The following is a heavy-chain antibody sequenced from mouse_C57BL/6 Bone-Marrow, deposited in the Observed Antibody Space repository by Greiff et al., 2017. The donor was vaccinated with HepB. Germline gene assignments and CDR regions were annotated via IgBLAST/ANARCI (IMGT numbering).Heavy chain of an antibody. D-gene: IGHD2-3*01. CDR2: INYDGSST. CDR3: ARDGDLYDNYWYFDV. Sequence: EVMLVESEGGLVQPGRSMKLSCTASGFTFSDYYMAWVRQVPEKGLEWVAYINYDGSSTYYLDPLKSRFIISRDNAKNILYLQMSSLKSEDTATYYCARDGDLYDNYWYFDVWGTGTTVTVSS. CDR1: GFTFSDYY. J-gene: IGHJ1*03. V-gene: IGHV5-16*01.